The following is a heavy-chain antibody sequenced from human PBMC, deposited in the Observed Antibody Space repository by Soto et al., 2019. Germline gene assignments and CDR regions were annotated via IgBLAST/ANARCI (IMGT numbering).Heavy chain of an antibody. V-gene: IGHV3-23*01. Sequence: PGWSLRLSCAASGFTFSSYAMSWVRQAPGKGLEWVSAISGSGGSTYYADSVKGRFTISRDNSKNTLYLQMNSLRAEDTAVYYCAKDLSKIRGSYLDYWGQGTLVTASS. D-gene: IGHD1-26*01. J-gene: IGHJ4*02. CDR1: GFTFSSYA. CDR3: AKDLSKIRGSYLDY. CDR2: ISGSGGST.